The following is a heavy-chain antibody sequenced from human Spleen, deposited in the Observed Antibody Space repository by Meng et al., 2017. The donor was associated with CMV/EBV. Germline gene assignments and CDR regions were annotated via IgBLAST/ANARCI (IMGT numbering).Heavy chain of an antibody. CDR3: ARGMLYNWFDP. V-gene: IGHV6-1*01. Sequence: QVQQQHPGPGLVKPSTSLPPSCATSGELVSSNVAAGNMSRQSPSGGLWWLGRTYYRSKWYNDYAVSRKSLITNNPDTSKNQFSLQLNSVTPEDTAVYYCARGMLYNWFDPWGQGTLVTVSS. D-gene: IGHD2-8*01. CDR1: GELVSSNVAA. CDR2: TYYRSKWYN. J-gene: IGHJ5*02.